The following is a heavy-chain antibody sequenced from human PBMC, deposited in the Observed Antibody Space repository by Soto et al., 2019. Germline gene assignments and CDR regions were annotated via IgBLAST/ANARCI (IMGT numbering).Heavy chain of an antibody. CDR2: ISYDGSNK. Sequence: GGSLRLSCAASGFTFSSYAMHWVHQAPGKGLEWVAVISYDGSNKYYADSVKGRFTISRDNSKNTLYLQMNSLRAEDTAVYYCARDEEETLREYYYYGMDVWGQGTTVTVSS. J-gene: IGHJ6*02. CDR1: GFTFSSYA. V-gene: IGHV3-30-3*01. D-gene: IGHD1-26*01. CDR3: ARDEEETLREYYYYGMDV.